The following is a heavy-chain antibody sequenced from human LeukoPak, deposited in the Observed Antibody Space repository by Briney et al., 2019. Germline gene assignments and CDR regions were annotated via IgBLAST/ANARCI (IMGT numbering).Heavy chain of an antibody. CDR2: ISGSGGNT. CDR1: GFTFRRYG. Sequence: GGTLRLSCAASGFTFRRYGMSWVRQAPGKGLEWVSAISGSGGNTYYADSVKGRFTISRDNSKNTLYLQMNSLRAEDTAVYYCAKVGPHYYGSGAAFDPWGQGTLVTVSS. V-gene: IGHV3-23*01. J-gene: IGHJ5*02. D-gene: IGHD3-10*01. CDR3: AKVGPHYYGSGAAFDP.